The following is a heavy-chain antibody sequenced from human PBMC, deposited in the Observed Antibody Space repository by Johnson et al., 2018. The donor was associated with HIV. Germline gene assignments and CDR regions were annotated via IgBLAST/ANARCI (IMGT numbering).Heavy chain of an antibody. Sequence: QVQLLESGGGLVQPGRSLRLSCAASAFTFSSYGLHWVRQAPGKGLEWVAVISYDGSNKYYADSVKGRFTISRDNSKNTLYLQMNSLRAEDTAVYYCAKFVGAGSYDAFDIWGQGTMVTVSS. CDR1: AFTFSSYG. CDR3: AKFVGAGSYDAFDI. V-gene: IGHV3-30*18. D-gene: IGHD1-26*01. J-gene: IGHJ3*02. CDR2: ISYDGSNK.